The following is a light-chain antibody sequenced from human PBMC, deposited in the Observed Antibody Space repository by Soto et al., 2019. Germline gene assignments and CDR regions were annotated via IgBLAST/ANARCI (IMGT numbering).Light chain of an antibody. CDR3: HQYGISSIP. CDR2: GAS. Sequence: EIVLTQSPVTLSLSPGERATLSCRASQSVSSSYLAWYHQKPGQVPRLLIYGASSRATGIPDRFSGSGSGTDFTLTISRLEPEDFAVYYCHQYGISSIPFGQATRLEIK. CDR1: QSVSSSY. J-gene: IGKJ5*01. V-gene: IGKV3-20*01.